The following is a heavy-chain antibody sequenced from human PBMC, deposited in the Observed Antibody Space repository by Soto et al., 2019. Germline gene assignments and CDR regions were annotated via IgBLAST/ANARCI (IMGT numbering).Heavy chain of an antibody. D-gene: IGHD1-20*01. V-gene: IGHV3-7*01. CDR3: ARHNWNGVGYYYYYYGMDV. Sequence: PGGSVRLSCAASGFTFSSYWMSWVRQAPGKGLEWVANIKQDGSEKYYVDSVKGRFTISRDNAKNSLYRQMNSLRAEDTAVYYCARHNWNGVGYYYYYYGMDVWGQGTTVTVSS. CDR1: GFTFSSYW. CDR2: IKQDGSEK. J-gene: IGHJ6*02.